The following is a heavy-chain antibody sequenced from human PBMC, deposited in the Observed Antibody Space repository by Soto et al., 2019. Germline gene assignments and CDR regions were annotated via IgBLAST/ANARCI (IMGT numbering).Heavy chain of an antibody. J-gene: IGHJ6*02. V-gene: IGHV4-34*01. CDR1: SASLGNHY. Sequence: PSETLSLTCAVFSASLGNHYWACIPQTPAKGREWIGEVHPSGSTDYNPSLKSRLTLSLDTSKNQFSLKVASVTAADTAVYFCARGKPSGYRFGPRNFFYYGLEVWGPGTTVTVSS. D-gene: IGHD5-18*01. CDR3: ARGKPSGYRFGPRNFFYYGLEV. CDR2: VHPSGST.